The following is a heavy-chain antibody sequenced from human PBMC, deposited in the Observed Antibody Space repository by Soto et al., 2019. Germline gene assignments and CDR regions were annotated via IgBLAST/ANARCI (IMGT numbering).Heavy chain of an antibody. Sequence: NPSETLSLTCAVSGGSFSGYYRNWIRQPPGKGLEWIGEINHVGTTTYNPSLKSRVTITLDTSKSQISLTLNSLTAADTAVYYCARGGVRFHYAMDVWGLGTTVTVSS. CDR1: GGSFSGYY. CDR2: INHVGTT. CDR3: ARGGVRFHYAMDV. V-gene: IGHV4-34*01. D-gene: IGHD3-10*01. J-gene: IGHJ6*02.